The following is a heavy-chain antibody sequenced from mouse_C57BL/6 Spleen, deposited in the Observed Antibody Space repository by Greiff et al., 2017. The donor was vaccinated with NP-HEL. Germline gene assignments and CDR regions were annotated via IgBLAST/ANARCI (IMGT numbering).Heavy chain of an antibody. Sequence: QVTLKESGAELVKPGASVKISCKASGYAFSSYWMNWVKQRPGKGLEWIGQIYPGDGDTNYNGKFKGKATLTADKSSSTAYMQLSSLTSEDSAVYFCARDLYYYGSSYFDYWGQGTTLTVSS. CDR1: GYAFSSYW. CDR3: ARDLYYYGSSYFDY. D-gene: IGHD1-1*01. J-gene: IGHJ2*01. V-gene: IGHV1-80*01. CDR2: IYPGDGDT.